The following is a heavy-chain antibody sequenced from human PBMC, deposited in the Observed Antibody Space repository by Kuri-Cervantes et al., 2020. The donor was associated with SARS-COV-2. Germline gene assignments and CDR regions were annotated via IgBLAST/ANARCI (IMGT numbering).Heavy chain of an antibody. CDR3: ARNHSMDV. CDR1: GFTFSDYD. J-gene: IGHJ6*03. V-gene: IGHV3-33*08. CDR2: IWYDGRNT. Sequence: GESLKISCASSGFTFSDYDMHWVRQAPGKGLEWVAVIWYDGRNTYCTGSVKGRFTISRDNSKNMLYLEVNSLRAEDTAVYYCARNHSMDVWGTGTAVTVSS.